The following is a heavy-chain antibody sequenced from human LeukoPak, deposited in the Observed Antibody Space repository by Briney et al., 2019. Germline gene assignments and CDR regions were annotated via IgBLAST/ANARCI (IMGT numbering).Heavy chain of an antibody. CDR1: GYSISSGFY. V-gene: IGHV4-38-2*02. CDR3: ASSRIPRLRFLEWPLQYYYYMDV. J-gene: IGHJ6*03. D-gene: IGHD3-3*01. CDR2: MFHSGNN. Sequence: PSETLSLTCSVSGYSISSGFYWGWIRQPPGKGLEWIGSMFHSGNNYYNPSLKSRVTISVDTSKNQFSLKLSSVTAADTAVYYCASSRIPRLRFLEWPLQYYYYMDVWGKGTTVTVSS.